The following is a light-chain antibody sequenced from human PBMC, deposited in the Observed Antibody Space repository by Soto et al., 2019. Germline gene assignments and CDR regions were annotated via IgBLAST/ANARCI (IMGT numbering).Light chain of an antibody. J-gene: IGLJ1*01. CDR1: SSDVGSYNL. Sequence: QSALTQPASVSGSPGQSITISCTGTSSDVGSYNLVSWYQQHPGKAPKLMIYEGSKRPSGVSNRFSGSKSGNTASLTISGPKAEDELVYYCGSYAGSSTSPNVFGTGTK. CDR2: EGS. V-gene: IGLV2-23*01. CDR3: GSYAGSSTSPNV.